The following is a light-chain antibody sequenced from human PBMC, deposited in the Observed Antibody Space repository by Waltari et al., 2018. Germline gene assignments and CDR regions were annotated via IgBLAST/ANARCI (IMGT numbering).Light chain of an antibody. V-gene: IGKV3-11*01. J-gene: IGKJ5*01. Sequence: EIVLTQSPGTLSLSPGERVTLSCRASQSVRNSLSWYQQKPGQAPRLPIHDTSNRATGIPARFSGSGSGTDFTLTISSLEPEDFAVYYCQQRSNFGQGTRLDI. CDR3: QQRSN. CDR2: DTS. CDR1: QSVRNS.